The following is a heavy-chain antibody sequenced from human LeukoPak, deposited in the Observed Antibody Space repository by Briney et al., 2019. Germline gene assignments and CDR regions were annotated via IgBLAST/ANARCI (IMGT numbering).Heavy chain of an antibody. CDR3: ARDYYGPGSYYKDY. J-gene: IGHJ4*02. CDR2: ISAYNGNT. Sequence: ASVKVSCKASGYTFTSYGISWVRQAPGQGLEWMGWISAYNGNTNYAQKLQGRVTMTTDTSTSTAYMELRSLRSDDTAVYYCARDYYGPGSYYKDYWGQGTLVTVSS. V-gene: IGHV1-18*04. D-gene: IGHD3-10*01. CDR1: GYTFTSYG.